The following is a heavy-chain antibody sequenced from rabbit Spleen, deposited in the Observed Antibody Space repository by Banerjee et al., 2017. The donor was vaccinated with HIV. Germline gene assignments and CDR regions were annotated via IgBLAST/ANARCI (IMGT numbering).Heavy chain of an antibody. CDR3: ASISSSGAYSLTRLDI. J-gene: IGHJ3*01. D-gene: IGHD1-1*01. CDR2: VYTGISGST. V-gene: IGHV1S45*01. Sequence: QEQLEETGGGLVQPEGSLTLTCTASGFSFSSIYWMCWVRQAPGKGLEWIGCVYTGISGSTYYASWAKGRFTISKTSSTTVTLQMTSLTAADTATYFCASISSSGAYSLTRLDIWGPGTLVTVS. CDR1: GFSFSSIYW.